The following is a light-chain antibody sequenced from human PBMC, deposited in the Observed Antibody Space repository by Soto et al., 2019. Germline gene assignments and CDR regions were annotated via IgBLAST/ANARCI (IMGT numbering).Light chain of an antibody. CDR2: AAS. Sequence: DIQLTQSPSFLSASVGDRVTITCRASQGIAGYLAWYQQKPRKAPKLLIYAASTLQSGVPSRFSGSGSGTEFTLTISSLQPEEFATYYCQHLNTYPFTFGPGTKVDN. CDR1: QGIAGY. V-gene: IGKV1-9*01. CDR3: QHLNTYPFT. J-gene: IGKJ3*01.